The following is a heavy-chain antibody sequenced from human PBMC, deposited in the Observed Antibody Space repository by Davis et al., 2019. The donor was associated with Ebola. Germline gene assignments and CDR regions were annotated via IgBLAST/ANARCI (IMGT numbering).Heavy chain of an antibody. Sequence: GGSLRLSCAASGFTVSSNYMSWVRQASGKGLEWVGRIRSKANSYATAYAASVKGRFTISRDDSKNTAYLQMNSLKTEDTAVYYCTSETTVIDYWGQGTLVTVSS. CDR1: GFTVSSNY. D-gene: IGHD4-17*01. CDR2: IRSKANSYAT. J-gene: IGHJ4*02. CDR3: TSETTVIDY. V-gene: IGHV3-73*01.